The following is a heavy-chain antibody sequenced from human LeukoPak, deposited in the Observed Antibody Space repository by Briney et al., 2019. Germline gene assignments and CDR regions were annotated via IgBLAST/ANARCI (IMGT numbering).Heavy chain of an antibody. CDR2: IKQDGSDK. V-gene: IGHV3-7*01. J-gene: IGHJ4*02. D-gene: IGHD3-16*01. Sequence: GGSLRLSCAASGFTFTDYWMNWVRQAPGKGPEWVANIKQDGSDKKYVDSVKGRFTISRDNAKNSLYLQMNSLRVEDTAVYYCVRGGRGERPNYWGQGTLVTVSS. CDR3: VRGGRGERPNY. CDR1: GFTFTDYW.